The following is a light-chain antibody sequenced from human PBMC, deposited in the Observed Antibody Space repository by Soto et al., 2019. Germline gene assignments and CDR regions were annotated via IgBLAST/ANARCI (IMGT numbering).Light chain of an antibody. CDR1: SSDVGGYNY. CDR3: SSYTSSSTGV. V-gene: IGLV2-14*01. CDR2: EVS. Sequence: QSVLTQPASVSGSPGQSITISCTGTSSDVGGYNYVSWYQQHPGKAPKLMIYEVSNRPSGVPNRFSGSKSGNTASLTISGLQAEDEADYYCSSYTSSSTGVFGTGTKLTVL. J-gene: IGLJ1*01.